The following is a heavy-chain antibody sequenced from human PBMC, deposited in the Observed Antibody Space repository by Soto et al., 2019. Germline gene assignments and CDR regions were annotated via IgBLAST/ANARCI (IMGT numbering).Heavy chain of an antibody. CDR3: ARVGYSSSYGMDV. Sequence: SVKVSCKASGGTFSSYAISWVRQAPGQGHEWMGGIIPIFGTANYAQKFQGRVTITADESTSTAYMELSSLRSEDTAVYFCARVGYSSSYGMDVWGQGTTVTVS. J-gene: IGHJ6*02. CDR1: GGTFSSYA. D-gene: IGHD6-13*01. CDR2: IIPIFGTA. V-gene: IGHV1-69*13.